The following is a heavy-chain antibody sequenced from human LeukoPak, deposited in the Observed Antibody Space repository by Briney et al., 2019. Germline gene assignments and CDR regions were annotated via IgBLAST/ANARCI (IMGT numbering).Heavy chain of an antibody. V-gene: IGHV3-33*06. CDR3: AKSGEWEPTDLDY. J-gene: IGHJ4*02. CDR2: IWYDGSNK. CDR1: GFIFSCYG. Sequence: GRSMSLSCAASGFIFSCYGMHLVRKAPDNGLEWVAVIWYDGSNKYYAASVKDRFIISRDNSKTTQFLRMNSLGAEDTALYYCAKSGEWEPTDLDYWGQGTLVTVSS. D-gene: IGHD1-26*01.